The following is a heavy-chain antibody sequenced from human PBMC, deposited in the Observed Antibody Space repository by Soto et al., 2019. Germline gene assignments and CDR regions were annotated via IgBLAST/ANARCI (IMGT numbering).Heavy chain of an antibody. J-gene: IGHJ4*02. D-gene: IGHD6-19*01. V-gene: IGHV3-30-3*01. CDR3: ARDLSSGWYGGGYYFDY. Sequence: QVQLVESGGGVVQPGRSLRLSCAASGFTFSSYAMHWVRQAPGKGLEWVAVISYDGSNIYYADSVKGRFTISRDNSKNTLYLQMNSLRAEDTAVYYCARDLSSGWYGGGYYFDYWGQGTLVTVSS. CDR2: ISYDGSNI. CDR1: GFTFSSYA.